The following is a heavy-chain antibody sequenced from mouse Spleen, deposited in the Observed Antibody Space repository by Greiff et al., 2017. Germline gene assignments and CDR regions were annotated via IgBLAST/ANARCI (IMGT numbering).Heavy chain of an antibody. Sequence: VQLKQSGPELVKPGASVKIPCKASGYTFTDYNMDWVKQSHGKSLEWIGDINPNNGGTIYNQKFKGKATLTVDKSSSTAYMELRSLTSEDTAVYYCARPTAERDYAMDYWGQGTSVTVSS. CDR1: GYTFTDYN. D-gene: IGHD1-2*01. CDR3: ARPTAERDYAMDY. CDR2: INPNNGGT. J-gene: IGHJ4*01. V-gene: IGHV1-18*01.